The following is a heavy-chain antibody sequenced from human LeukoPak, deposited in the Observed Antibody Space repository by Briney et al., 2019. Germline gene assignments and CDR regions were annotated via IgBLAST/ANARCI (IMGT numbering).Heavy chain of an antibody. CDR3: ARVFWETVNTGYYSDF. CDR1: EFVFSSHA. D-gene: IGHD3-22*01. Sequence: GGSRRLSCVASEFVFSSHAMIWVRQAPGKGLEWISSITSSSSDIFYADSVRGRFTISRDNANNALHLQMNSLRAEDTAVYYCARVFWETVNTGYYSDFWGQGTLVTVSS. J-gene: IGHJ4*02. V-gene: IGHV3-21*01. CDR2: ITSSSSDI.